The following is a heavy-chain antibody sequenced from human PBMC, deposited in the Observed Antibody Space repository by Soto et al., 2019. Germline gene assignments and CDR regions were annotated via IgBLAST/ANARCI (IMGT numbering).Heavy chain of an antibody. Sequence: QIQLVQSGAEVKKPGASVKVSCKASGYTFTNYGVSWVRQAPGQGLEWMGWISPYNGNTNYAQKFQGRVTVTADTSTSTAYMELRSLRSDDTAVYYCARDVKEVAAGNNFIHWGQGTLVTVSS. V-gene: IGHV1-18*01. CDR3: ARDVKEVAAGNNFIH. CDR2: ISPYNGNT. D-gene: IGHD6-13*01. CDR1: GYTFTNYG. J-gene: IGHJ4*02.